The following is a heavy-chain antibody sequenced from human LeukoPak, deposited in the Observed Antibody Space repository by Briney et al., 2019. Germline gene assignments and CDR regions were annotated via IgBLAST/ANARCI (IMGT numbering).Heavy chain of an antibody. J-gene: IGHJ4*02. D-gene: IGHD3-22*01. V-gene: IGHV1-8*01. Sequence: ASVKVSCKASGYTFTSYDINWMRQATGQGLEWMGWMNPNSGNTGYAQKFQDRVTMTRNTSINTAYMELSSLRSEDMAVYYCARGFRDSSGRKPDYWGQGTLVTVTS. CDR3: ARGFRDSSGRKPDY. CDR1: GYTFTSYD. CDR2: MNPNSGNT.